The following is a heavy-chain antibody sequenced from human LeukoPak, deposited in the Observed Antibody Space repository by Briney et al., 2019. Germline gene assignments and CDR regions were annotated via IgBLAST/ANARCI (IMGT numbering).Heavy chain of an antibody. V-gene: IGHV3-21*01. CDR2: IGGSSSYI. CDR3: ARDPGVVPAARHFDY. Sequence: PGGSLRLSCAASGFSFSTHTMSWVRQAPGKGLEWVSCIGGSSSYIYYADSVKGRFTISRDNAKNPLYLQMNSLRAEDTAVYYCARDPGVVPAARHFDYWGQGTLVTVSS. CDR1: GFSFSTHT. D-gene: IGHD2-2*01. J-gene: IGHJ4*02.